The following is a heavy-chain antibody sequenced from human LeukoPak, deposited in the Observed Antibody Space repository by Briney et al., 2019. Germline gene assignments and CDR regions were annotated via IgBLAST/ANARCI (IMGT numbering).Heavy chain of an antibody. CDR3: ARDHPGMYNWNDWGCFDY. CDR1: GDSVSSNSAA. J-gene: IGHJ4*02. D-gene: IGHD1-1*01. V-gene: IGHV6-1*01. Sequence: SQTLSLTCAISGDSVSSNSAAWNWIRQSPSRGLEWLGRTYYRSKWYNDYAVSVKSRITINPDTSKNQFSLQLNSVTPEDTAVYYCARDHPGMYNWNDWGCFDYWGQGTLVTVSS. CDR2: TYYRSKWYN.